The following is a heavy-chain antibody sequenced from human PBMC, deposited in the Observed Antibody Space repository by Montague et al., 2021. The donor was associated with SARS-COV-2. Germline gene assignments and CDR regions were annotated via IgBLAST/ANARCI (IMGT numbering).Heavy chain of an antibody. Sequence: LRLSCAASGFTFSISAMSWARQAPGKGLEWISVLYKDDRTTDYAGSVKGRFTISRDNSKNTLYLQMDSLRVEDTAVYYCAKRNGYNPRNWSFDYWGRGTLVTVSS. J-gene: IGHJ4*02. CDR3: AKRNGYNPRNWSFDY. V-gene: IGHV3-23*03. CDR1: GFTFSISA. CDR2: LYKDDRTT. D-gene: IGHD5-24*01.